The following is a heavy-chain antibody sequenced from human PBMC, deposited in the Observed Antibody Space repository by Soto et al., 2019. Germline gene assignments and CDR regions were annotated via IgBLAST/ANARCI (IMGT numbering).Heavy chain of an antibody. Sequence: ASVKVSCKASGYTFTYYGISWVRQAPGQGLEWLGWISTYSGDTNSAPRLQGRLTMSTDTSTSTAYMELRSLTSDDTAVYYCARDESHYRRGGDCFYFDYWGQGTLVTVSS. D-gene: IGHD2-21*02. J-gene: IGHJ4*02. CDR2: ISTYSGDT. CDR3: ARDESHYRRGGDCFYFDY. CDR1: GYTFTYYG. V-gene: IGHV1-18*04.